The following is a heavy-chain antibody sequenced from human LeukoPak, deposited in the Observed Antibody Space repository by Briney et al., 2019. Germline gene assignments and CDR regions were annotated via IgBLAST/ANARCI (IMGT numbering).Heavy chain of an antibody. J-gene: IGHJ3*02. D-gene: IGHD6-19*01. CDR3: ARWMGHADSSGWYGNGDAFDI. Sequence: GGSLRLSCAASGFTFSSYWMHWVRQAPGKGLVWVSRINSDGRSTSYADSVKGRFTISRDNAKNSLYLQMNSLRAEDTAVYYCARWMGHADSSGWYGNGDAFDIWGQGTMVTVSS. V-gene: IGHV3-74*01. CDR1: GFTFSSYW. CDR2: INSDGRST.